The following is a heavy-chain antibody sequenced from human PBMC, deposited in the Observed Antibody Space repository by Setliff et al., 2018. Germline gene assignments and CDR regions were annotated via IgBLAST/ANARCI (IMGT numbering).Heavy chain of an antibody. V-gene: IGHV3-30*02. D-gene: IGHD6-19*01. CDR2: IRYDGRNK. Sequence: GGSLRLSCAASGFTFSSYGMHWVRQAPGKGLEWVAFIRYDGRNKYYEDSVKGRFTISRDDSKNTLYLQMNSLRPEDTAVYYCAKDSLSGWSAVDYWGQGTLVTVSS. J-gene: IGHJ4*02. CDR3: AKDSLSGWSAVDY. CDR1: GFTFSSYG.